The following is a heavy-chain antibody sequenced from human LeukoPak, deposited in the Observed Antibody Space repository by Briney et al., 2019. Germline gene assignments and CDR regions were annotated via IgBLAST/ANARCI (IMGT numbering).Heavy chain of an antibody. Sequence: PGGSLRLSCAASGFTFSSYAMHWVRQAPGKGLEWVAVISYDGSNKYYADSVKGRFTISRDNSKNTLYLQMNSQRAEDTAVYYCASEDTMVRGVMNYWGQGTLVTVSS. J-gene: IGHJ4*02. CDR1: GFTFSSYA. CDR3: ASEDTMVRGVMNY. V-gene: IGHV3-30-3*01. CDR2: ISYDGSNK. D-gene: IGHD3-10*01.